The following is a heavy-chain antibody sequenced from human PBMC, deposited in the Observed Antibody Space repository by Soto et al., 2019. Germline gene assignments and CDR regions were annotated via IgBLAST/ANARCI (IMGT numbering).Heavy chain of an antibody. Sequence: PGGSLRLSCAASGLNFGLSFMIWMRQRPGKGLEWVGRIRSKANSYATAYAASVKGRFTISRDDSKNTAYLQMNSLKTEDTAVYYCTRVYNWNDDWFDPWGQGTLVTVSS. CDR1: GLNFGLSF. CDR3: TRVYNWNDDWFDP. CDR2: IRSKANSYAT. D-gene: IGHD1-1*01. J-gene: IGHJ5*02. V-gene: IGHV3-73*01.